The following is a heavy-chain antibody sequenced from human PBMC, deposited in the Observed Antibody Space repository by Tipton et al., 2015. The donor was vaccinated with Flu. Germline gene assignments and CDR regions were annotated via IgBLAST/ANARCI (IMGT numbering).Heavy chain of an antibody. V-gene: IGHV3-21*01. D-gene: IGHD5-18*01. J-gene: IGHJ4*02. Sequence: SLRLSCAASGFTFSSYSMNWVRQAPGKGLEWVSSISSSSSYIYYADSVKGRFTISRDNAKNPLYLQMNSLRAEDTAVYYCASSGYDRTKEARIQLWFPDYWGQGTLVTVSS. CDR1: GFTFSSYS. CDR2: ISSSSSYI. CDR3: ASSGYDRTKEARIQLWFPDY.